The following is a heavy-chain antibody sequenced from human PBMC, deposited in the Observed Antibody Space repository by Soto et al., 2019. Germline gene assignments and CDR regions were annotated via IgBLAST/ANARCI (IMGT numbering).Heavy chain of an antibody. D-gene: IGHD6-6*01. V-gene: IGHV5-51*01. CDR3: ARTRSFTLGFYYDGMDV. CDR2: TYPGDSDT. Sequence: GESLKISCQGSGYSFASYWIGWVRQMPGKDLEWMGITYPGDSDTRYSPSFQGQVTISADRSLRTAYLQWTSLKASDTALYYCARTRSFTLGFYYDGMDVWGQGTTVTVSS. J-gene: IGHJ6*02. CDR1: GYSFASYW.